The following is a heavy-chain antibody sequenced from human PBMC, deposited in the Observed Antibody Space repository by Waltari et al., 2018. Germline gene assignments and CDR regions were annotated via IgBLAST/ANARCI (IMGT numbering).Heavy chain of an antibody. CDR2: IYHSGST. CDR3: ARANFRLGYFDY. V-gene: IGHV4-38-2*01. Sequence: QVQLQESGPGLVKPSETLSLTCAVSGYSISSGYSWGWIRQPPGKGLEWIGSIYHSGSTYYNPSLKSRVTISVDTSKNQFSLKLSSVTAADTAVYYCARANFRLGYFDYWGQGTLVTVSS. D-gene: IGHD3-3*01. CDR1: GYSISSGYS. J-gene: IGHJ4*02.